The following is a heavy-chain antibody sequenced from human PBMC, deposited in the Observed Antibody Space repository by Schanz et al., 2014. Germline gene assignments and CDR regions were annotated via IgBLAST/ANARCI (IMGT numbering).Heavy chain of an antibody. CDR1: GATFNSYA. CDR2: IIPPLRQT. CDR3: ARIIDVDYLY. D-gene: IGHD4-17*01. Sequence: QVRLVQSGAEVKKPGSSVKVSCKSSGATFNSYAFGWVRQAPGQGFEWVGSIIPPLRQTRYAQKFEERVIIPADTSTTTVYMDLASLTSDDTAVCFCARIIDVDYLYWGQGTLVTVSS. J-gene: IGHJ4*02. V-gene: IGHV1-69*04.